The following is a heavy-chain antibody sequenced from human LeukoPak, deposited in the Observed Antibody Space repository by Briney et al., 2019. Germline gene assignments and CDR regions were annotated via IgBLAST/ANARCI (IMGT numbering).Heavy chain of an antibody. CDR1: GGSISSGGYY. D-gene: IGHD6-13*01. J-gene: IGHJ5*02. V-gene: IGHV4-31*03. CDR2: IYYSGST. CDR3: ARSSRWSPYNWFDP. Sequence: PSQTLSLTCTVSGGSISSGGYYWSWIRQHPGKGLEWIGYIYYSGSTYYNPSLKSRVTISVDTSKNQFSLKLSSVTAADTAVYYCARSSRWSPYNWFDPWGQGTLVTVSS.